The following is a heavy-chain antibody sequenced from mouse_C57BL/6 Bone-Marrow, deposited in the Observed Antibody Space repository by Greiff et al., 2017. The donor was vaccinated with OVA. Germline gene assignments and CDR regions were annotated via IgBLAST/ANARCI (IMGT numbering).Heavy chain of an antibody. CDR1: GYSITSGYY. Sequence: EVKVEESGPGLVKPSQSLSLTCSVTGYSITSGYYWNWIRQFPGNKLEWMGYISYDGSNNYNPSLKNRISITRDTSKNQFFLKLNSVTTEDTATYYCAGSTMVKGWFAYWGQGTLVTVSA. J-gene: IGHJ3*01. CDR3: AGSTMVKGWFAY. V-gene: IGHV3-6*01. CDR2: ISYDGSN. D-gene: IGHD2-2*01.